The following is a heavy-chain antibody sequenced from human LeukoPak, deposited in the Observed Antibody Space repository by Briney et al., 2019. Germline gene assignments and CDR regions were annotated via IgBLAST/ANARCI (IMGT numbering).Heavy chain of an antibody. Sequence: ASVKVSCKASGYTFTSYGISWVRQAPGQGLEWRGWISAYNGNTNYAQKLQGRVTMTTDTSTSTAYMELRSLTSADTAVYYCARGYVGAYYYDSSGYSHYYYMDVWGKGTTVTVSS. CDR1: GYTFTSYG. CDR3: ARGYVGAYYYDSSGYSHYYYMDV. D-gene: IGHD3-22*01. V-gene: IGHV1-18*01. CDR2: ISAYNGNT. J-gene: IGHJ6*03.